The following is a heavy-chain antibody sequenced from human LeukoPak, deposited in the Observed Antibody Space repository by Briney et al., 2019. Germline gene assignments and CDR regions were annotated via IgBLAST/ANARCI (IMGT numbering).Heavy chain of an antibody. CDR2: IYYSGST. CDR1: GGSVSSGSYY. CDR3: ARPHCSGGSCYSSPNYYYYYYGMDV. D-gene: IGHD2-15*01. V-gene: IGHV4-61*01. Sequence: SETLSLTCTVSGGSVSSGSYYWSWIRQPPGKGLEWIGYIYYSGSTNYNPSLKSRVTISVDTSKNQFSLKLSSVTAADTAVYYCARPHCSGGSCYSSPNYYYYYYGMDVWGQGTTVTVSS. J-gene: IGHJ6*02.